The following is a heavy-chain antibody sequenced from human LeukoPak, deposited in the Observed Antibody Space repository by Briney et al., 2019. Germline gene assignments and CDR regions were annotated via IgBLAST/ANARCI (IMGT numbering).Heavy chain of an antibody. CDR1: GFTFSSYA. CDR3: AKDLAYYGSGSYNPSNGMDV. D-gene: IGHD3-10*01. J-gene: IGHJ6*02. Sequence: GGSLRLSCAASGFTFSSYAMSWVRQAPGKGLEWVSAISGSGGSTYYADSVKGRFTISRDNAKNSLYLQMNSLRAEDTALYYCAKDLAYYGSGSYNPSNGMDVWGQGTTVTVSS. CDR2: ISGSGGST. V-gene: IGHV3-23*01.